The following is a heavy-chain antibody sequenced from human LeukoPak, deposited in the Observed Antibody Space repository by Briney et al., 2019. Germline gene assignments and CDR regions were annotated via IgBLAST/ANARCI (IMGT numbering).Heavy chain of an antibody. J-gene: IGHJ5*02. Sequence: SETLSLTCAVYGVSFSGYYWSWLRQPAGKGLEWIGRIYTSGSTNYNPSLKSRVTISVDTSKNQFSLKLSSVTAADTAVYYCERLVVGALANWFDPWGQGTLVTVSS. CDR2: IYTSGST. D-gene: IGHD1-26*01. CDR3: ERLVVGALANWFDP. CDR1: GVSFSGYY. V-gene: IGHV4-59*10.